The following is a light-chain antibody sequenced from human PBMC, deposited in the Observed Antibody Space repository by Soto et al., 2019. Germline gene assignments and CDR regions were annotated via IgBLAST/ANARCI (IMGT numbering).Light chain of an antibody. CDR2: GAS. V-gene: IGKV3-15*01. Sequence: EIVMTQSPATLSVSPGERATLSCRASQSVSSNLAWYQQKPGQAPRLLIYGASTRATGIPARFSGRGSGTEFTLTISSLQSEAFAVYYCQQYNNWPPLTFGGGTKVEIK. J-gene: IGKJ4*01. CDR1: QSVSSN. CDR3: QQYNNWPPLT.